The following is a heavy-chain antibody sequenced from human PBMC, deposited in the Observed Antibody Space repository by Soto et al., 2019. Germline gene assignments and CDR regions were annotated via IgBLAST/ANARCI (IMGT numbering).Heavy chain of an antibody. CDR1: GFTFSSYA. CDR3: AALPAAILNYYYYGMDV. CDR2: ISGSGGST. J-gene: IGHJ6*02. V-gene: IGHV3-23*01. Sequence: EVQLLESGGGLVQPGGSLRLSCAASGFTFSSYAMSWVRQAPGKGLEWVSAISGSGGSTYYADSVKGRFTISRDNSKNTLYLQMNSLRAEDTAVYYCAALPAAILNYYYYGMDVWGQVTTVTVSS. D-gene: IGHD2-2*01.